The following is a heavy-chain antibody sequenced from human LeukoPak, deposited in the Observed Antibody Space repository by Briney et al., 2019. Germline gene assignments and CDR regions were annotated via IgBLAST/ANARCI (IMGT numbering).Heavy chain of an antibody. D-gene: IGHD4-17*01. CDR1: GGSINGYY. CDR2: MYYSGGT. CDR3: ARVSGSVTTINFDP. V-gene: IGHV4-59*01. Sequence: SGTLCLTCTASGGSINGYYWSWIRQPPGKGLEWVAYMYYSGGTKYNASLKSRLTMSVDPSKNQFYLNLRSVPPADTAVYYCARVSGSVTTINFDPWGQGPLVTVSS. J-gene: IGHJ5*02.